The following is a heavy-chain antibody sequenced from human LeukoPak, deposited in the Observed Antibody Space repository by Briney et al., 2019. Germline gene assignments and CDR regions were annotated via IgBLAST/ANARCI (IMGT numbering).Heavy chain of an antibody. CDR2: VSYRGST. D-gene: IGHD1-26*01. CDR3: ARHPLVGATTGFDY. Sequence: SETLSLTCTVSGGSISSNYWSWIRQPPGKGLEWIGYVSYRGSTNYNPSLESRVTISVDTSKNQFSLKLSSVTAADTAVYYCARHPLVGATTGFDYWGQGTLVIVSS. CDR1: GGSISSNY. V-gene: IGHV4-59*08. J-gene: IGHJ4*02.